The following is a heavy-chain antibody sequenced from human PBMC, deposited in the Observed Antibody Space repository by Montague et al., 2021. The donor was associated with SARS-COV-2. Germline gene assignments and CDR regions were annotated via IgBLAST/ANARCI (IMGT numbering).Heavy chain of an antibody. J-gene: IGHJ1*01. CDR3: ARDGDYGGTWYSFLQN. CDR2: TFYRSQWHT. Sequence: CAISGDSVSSDTAAWHWIRQSPSRGREWLWRTFYRSQWHTDSAASVRSRISFSGDISKNQFSLHLNSVTPEDTAIYYCARDGDYGGTWYSFLQNWGQGTLVIVSS. CDR1: GDSVSSDTAA. D-gene: IGHD4-17*01. V-gene: IGHV6-1*01.